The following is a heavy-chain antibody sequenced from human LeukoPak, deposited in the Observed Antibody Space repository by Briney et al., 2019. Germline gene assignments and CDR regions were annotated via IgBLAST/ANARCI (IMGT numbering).Heavy chain of an antibody. CDR3: ASGSTAVGYGGVGY. J-gene: IGHJ4*02. CDR2: ISSSSSYI. Sequence: GGSLRLSCAASGFTFSSYSMNWVRQAPGKGLEWVSSISSSSSYIYYADSVKGRFTISRDNAKNSLYLQMNSLRAEDTAVYYCASGSTAVGYGGVGYWGQGTLVTVSS. CDR1: GFTFSSYS. V-gene: IGHV3-21*01. D-gene: IGHD5-12*01.